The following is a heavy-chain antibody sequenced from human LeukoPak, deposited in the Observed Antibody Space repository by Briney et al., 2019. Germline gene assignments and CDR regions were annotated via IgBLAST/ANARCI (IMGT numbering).Heavy chain of an antibody. D-gene: IGHD5-12*01. CDR3: ARGRRGYSGYDLKYYFDY. J-gene: IGHJ4*02. V-gene: IGHV4-59*01. CDR1: GGSISSYY. CDR2: IYYSGST. Sequence: SETLSLTCTVSGGSISSYYWSWIRQPPRKGLEWIGYIYYSGSTNYNPSLKSRVTISVDTSKNQFSLKLSSVTAADTAVYYCARGRRGYSGYDLKYYFDYWGQGTLVTVSS.